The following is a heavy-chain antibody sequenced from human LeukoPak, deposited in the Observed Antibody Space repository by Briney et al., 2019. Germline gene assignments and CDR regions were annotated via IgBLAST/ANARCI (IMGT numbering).Heavy chain of an antibody. J-gene: IGHJ4*02. CDR3: ARRDGSGSNFDY. D-gene: IGHD3-10*01. V-gene: IGHV5-51*01. CDR2: IYPGDSDT. Sequence: TVSFTGSGYSFTSYWIGWVRQMPGKGLEWMGIIYPGDSDTRYSPSFQGQVTISADKSISTAYLQWSSLKASDTAMYYCARRDGSGSNFDYWGQGTLVTVSS. CDR1: GYSFTSYW.